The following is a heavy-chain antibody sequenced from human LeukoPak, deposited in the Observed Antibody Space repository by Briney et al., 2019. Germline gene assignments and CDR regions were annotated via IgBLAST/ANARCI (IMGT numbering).Heavy chain of an antibody. Sequence: PSETLSLTCTVSGGSVSSGSCYWSWIRQPPGKGLEWIGYIYYSGSTNYNPSLKSRVTISVDTSKNQFSLKLSSVTAADTAVYYCANLPYYYYGMDVWGQGTTVTVSS. CDR1: GGSVSSGSCY. V-gene: IGHV4-61*01. CDR2: IYYSGST. CDR3: ANLPYYYYGMDV. J-gene: IGHJ6*02.